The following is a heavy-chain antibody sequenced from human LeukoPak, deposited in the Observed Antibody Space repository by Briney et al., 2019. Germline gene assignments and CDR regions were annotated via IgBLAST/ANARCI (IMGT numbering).Heavy chain of an antibody. CDR2: IIPIFSTA. Sequence: SVKVSCKASGGTFSSYAISWVRQAAGQGLEWMGGIIPIFSTANYAQKFQGRVTITADKSTSTAYMELSSLRSEDTAVYYCARGTVIPYYYYYYMDVWGKGTTVTISS. CDR1: GGTFSSYA. D-gene: IGHD4-17*01. J-gene: IGHJ6*03. CDR3: ARGTVIPYYYYYYMDV. V-gene: IGHV1-69*06.